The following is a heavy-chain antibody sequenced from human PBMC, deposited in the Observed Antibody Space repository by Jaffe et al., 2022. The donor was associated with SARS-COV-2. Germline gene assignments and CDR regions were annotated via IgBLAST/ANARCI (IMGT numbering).Heavy chain of an antibody. CDR1: GFTFSSHA. CDR2: ISGSGGST. CDR3: AKVFGELIWFGDLFGDD. Sequence: EVQLLESGGGLLQPGGSLRLSCAASGFTFSSHAMSWVRQAPGKGLEWVSAISGSGGSTYYADSVKGRFTISRDNSKNTLYLQMTSLRADDTAVYYCAKVFGELIWFGDLFGDDWGQGTLVTVSS. V-gene: IGHV3-23*01. J-gene: IGHJ4*02. D-gene: IGHD3-10*01.